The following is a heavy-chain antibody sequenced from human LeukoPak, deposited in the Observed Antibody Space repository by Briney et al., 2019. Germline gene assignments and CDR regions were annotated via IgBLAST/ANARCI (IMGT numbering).Heavy chain of an antibody. CDR2: ISSSSSYI. V-gene: IGHV3-21*01. J-gene: IGHJ3*02. CDR1: GFTFSSYS. Sequence: GGSLRLSCAASGFTFSSYSMNWVRQAPGKGLEWVSSISSSSSYIYYADSVKGRFTISRDNAKNSLYLQMNSLRAEGTAVYYCATSPPSYSSSWYDAFDIWGQGTMVTVSS. CDR3: ATSPPSYSSSWYDAFDI. D-gene: IGHD6-13*01.